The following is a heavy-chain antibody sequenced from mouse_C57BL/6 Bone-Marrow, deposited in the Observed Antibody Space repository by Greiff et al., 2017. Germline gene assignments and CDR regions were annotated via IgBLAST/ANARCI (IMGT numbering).Heavy chain of an antibody. CDR1: GFTFSSYA. D-gene: IGHD6-5*01. CDR3: TRERDSYAWFAY. V-gene: IGHV5-9-1*02. CDR2: ISSGGDYI. Sequence: EVQRVESGEGLVKPGGSLKLSCAASGFTFSSYAMSWVRQTPEKRLEWVAYISSGGDYIYYADTVKGRFTISRDNARNTLYLQMSSLKSEDTAMYYCTRERDSYAWFAYWGQGTLVTVSA. J-gene: IGHJ3*01.